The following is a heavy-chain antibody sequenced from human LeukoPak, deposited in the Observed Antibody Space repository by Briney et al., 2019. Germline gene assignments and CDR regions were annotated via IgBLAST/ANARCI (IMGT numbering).Heavy chain of an antibody. J-gene: IGHJ2*01. Sequence: GGSLRLSCAASGFTFSSYSMNWVRQAPGKGLEWISYISSSGSTINYADSVKGRFTISRDNSKNTLYLQMNSLRAEDTAVYYCANSDDYGGEGYFDLWGRGTLVTVSS. CDR2: ISSSGSTI. CDR1: GFTFSSYS. D-gene: IGHD4-23*01. V-gene: IGHV3-48*01. CDR3: ANSDDYGGEGYFDL.